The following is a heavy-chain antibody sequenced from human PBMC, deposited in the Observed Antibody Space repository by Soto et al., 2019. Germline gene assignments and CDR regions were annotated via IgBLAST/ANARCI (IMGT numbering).Heavy chain of an antibody. CDR3: ARQFTWVRGIDF. J-gene: IGHJ4*02. CDR1: GGSISSGGYY. Sequence: PSETLSLTCSISGGSISSGGYYWIRVRQRPGKGLEWIGYVYFNENTYYNPSLKTRVSIAVGSSKSQFSLRLSSVTAADAAVYYCARQFTWVRGIDFWGPGISVTASS. CDR2: VYFNENT. D-gene: IGHD3-10*01. V-gene: IGHV4-31*03.